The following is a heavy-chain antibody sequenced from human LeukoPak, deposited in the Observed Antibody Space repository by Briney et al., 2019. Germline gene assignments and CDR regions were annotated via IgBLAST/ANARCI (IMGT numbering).Heavy chain of an antibody. CDR2: IRYDGSNK. Sequence: PGGSLRLSCAASGFTFSSYGMHWVRQAPGKGLEWVAFIRYDGSNKYYADSVKGRFTISRDNSKNTLYLQMNSLRAEDTAVYYCAREGRFVYGMDVWGQGTTVTVSS. CDR1: GFTFSSYG. CDR3: AREGRFVYGMDV. V-gene: IGHV3-30*02. D-gene: IGHD3-16*01. J-gene: IGHJ6*02.